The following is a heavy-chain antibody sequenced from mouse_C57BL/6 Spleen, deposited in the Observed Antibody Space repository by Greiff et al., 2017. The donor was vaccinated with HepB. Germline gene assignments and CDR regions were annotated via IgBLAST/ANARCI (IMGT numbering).Heavy chain of an antibody. CDR2: IHPNSGST. CDR1: GYTFTSYW. Sequence: QVQLQQPGAELVKPGASVKLSCKASGYTFTSYWMHWVKQRPGQGLEWIGMIHPNSGSTNYNEKFKSKATLTVDKSSSTAYMQLSSLTSEDSAVYYCARGGVTTVVEYFDVWGTGTTVTVSS. V-gene: IGHV1-64*01. D-gene: IGHD1-1*01. J-gene: IGHJ1*03. CDR3: ARGGVTTVVEYFDV.